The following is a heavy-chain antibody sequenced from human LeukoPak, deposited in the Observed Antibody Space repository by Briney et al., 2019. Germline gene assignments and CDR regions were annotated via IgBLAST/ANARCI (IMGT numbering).Heavy chain of an antibody. CDR2: IDPSGGST. J-gene: IGHJ4*02. CDR3: ARDFGEMPNY. Sequence: ASVKVSCKASGYTFTRYYMHWVRQTPGQGLEWMGIIDPSGGSTSYAQNFQGGITMTRDATTSTVYLELSSLRSEDTAVYYCARDFGEMPNYWGQGTLVTVSS. D-gene: IGHD5-24*01. CDR1: GYTFTRYY. V-gene: IGHV1-46*01.